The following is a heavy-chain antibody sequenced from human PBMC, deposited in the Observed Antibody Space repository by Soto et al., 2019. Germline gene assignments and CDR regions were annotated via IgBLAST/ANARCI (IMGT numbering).Heavy chain of an antibody. V-gene: IGHV3-7*01. J-gene: IGHJ4*02. CDR2: IKQDGSEK. D-gene: IGHD5-18*01. CDR3: ARMGYSYGYGY. Sequence: EVQLVESGGGLVQPGGSLRLSCAASGFTFSSYCMSWVRQAPGKGLEWVANIKQDGSEKYYVDSVKGRFTISRDNAKNSLYLQMNSLRAEDTAVYYCARMGYSYGYGYWGQGTLVTVSS. CDR1: GFTFSSYC.